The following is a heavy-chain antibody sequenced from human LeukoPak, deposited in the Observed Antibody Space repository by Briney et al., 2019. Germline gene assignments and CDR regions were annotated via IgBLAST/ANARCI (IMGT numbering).Heavy chain of an antibody. D-gene: IGHD3-10*01. CDR1: GFTFDDYA. CDR3: AKAGASLWFGEFNWFDP. V-gene: IGHV3-9*01. Sequence: HPGGSLRLSCAASGFTFDDYAMHWVRQAPGKGLEWVSGISWNSGSIGYADSVKGRFTISRDNAKNSLYLQMNSLRAEDTALYYCAKAGASLWFGEFNWFDPWGQGTLVTVSS. CDR2: ISWNSGSI. J-gene: IGHJ5*02.